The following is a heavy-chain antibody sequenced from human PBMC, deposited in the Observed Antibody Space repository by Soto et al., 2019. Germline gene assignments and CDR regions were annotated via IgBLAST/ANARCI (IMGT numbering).Heavy chain of an antibody. V-gene: IGHV4-30-4*01. CDR1: GGSISNPDYY. CDR3: ARGGRLQALDY. J-gene: IGHJ4*02. CDR2: IFYSGDT. D-gene: IGHD4-4*01. Sequence: ASETLSLTCTVSGGSISNPDYYWNWIRQPPGNGLEWIGSIFYSGDTSYNPSLKSRLNISVDTSKNQFSLSLTSVTASDTAVYFCARGGRLQALDYWGQGTGVT.